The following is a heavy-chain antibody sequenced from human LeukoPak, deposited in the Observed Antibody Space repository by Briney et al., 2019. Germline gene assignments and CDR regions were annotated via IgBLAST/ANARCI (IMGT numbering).Heavy chain of an antibody. D-gene: IGHD3-22*01. Sequence: PSETLSLTCTVSGGSISSSSYYWGWIRQPPGQGLEWIGSIYYSGSTYYNPSLKSRVTISVDTSKNQFSLKLSSVTAADTAVYYCARVLLKGDSSGYDNWFDPWGQGTLVTVSS. CDR1: GGSISSSSYY. V-gene: IGHV4-39*07. CDR2: IYYSGST. CDR3: ARVLLKGDSSGYDNWFDP. J-gene: IGHJ5*02.